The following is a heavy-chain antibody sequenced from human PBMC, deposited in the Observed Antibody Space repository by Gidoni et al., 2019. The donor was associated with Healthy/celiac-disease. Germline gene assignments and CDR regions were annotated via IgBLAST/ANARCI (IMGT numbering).Heavy chain of an antibody. V-gene: IGHV1-2*02. J-gene: IGHJ5*02. Sequence: QVPLVQSGAEVKKPVASVKVSCKASGYTFTGYYMHWVGQAPGQGLEWMGWINPNSGGTNYAQNFQGRVTMTRDTSISTAYMELSRLRSDDTAVYYCARLPDARGNWFDHWGQGTLVTVSS. CDR3: ARLPDARGNWFDH. CDR2: INPNSGGT. D-gene: IGHD3-16*01. CDR1: GYTFTGYY.